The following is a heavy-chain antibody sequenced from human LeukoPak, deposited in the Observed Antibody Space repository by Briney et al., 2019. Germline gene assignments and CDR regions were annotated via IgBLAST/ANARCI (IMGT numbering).Heavy chain of an antibody. D-gene: IGHD6-13*01. CDR3: VRGGEAGRGFSSSWYVWFDP. J-gene: IGHJ5*02. CDR2: FNHSGST. V-gene: IGHV4-34*01. CDR1: GGSISSYY. Sequence: PPETLSLTCTVSGGSISSYYWSWSRQRPGKGLEWIGEFNHSGSTNYNPSLKSRVTISVDTSKNQFSLKLSSVTAADTAVYYCVRGGEAGRGFSSSWYVWFDPRGQGTLVTVSS.